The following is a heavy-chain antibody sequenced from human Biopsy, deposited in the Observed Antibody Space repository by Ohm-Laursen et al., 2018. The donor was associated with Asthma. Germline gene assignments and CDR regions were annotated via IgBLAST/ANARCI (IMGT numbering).Heavy chain of an antibody. J-gene: IGHJ6*02. V-gene: IGHV4-39*01. CDR3: VRGSSSWHHGPFHYYYGLDV. CDR2: IYYSGTT. Sequence: SQTLSLTCSLSSGSGGYMRSGNYYWGWIRQPPGKGLEWIGSIYYSGTTYYNPSFKSRVTVSADTSKNQFSLKLTSVTAADTAVYYCVRGSSSWHHGPFHYYYGLDVWGQGTTATVSS. CDR1: SGSGGYMRSGNYY. D-gene: IGHD6-13*01.